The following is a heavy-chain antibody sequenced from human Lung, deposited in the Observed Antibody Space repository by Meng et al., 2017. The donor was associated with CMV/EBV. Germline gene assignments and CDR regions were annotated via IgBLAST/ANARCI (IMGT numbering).Heavy chain of an antibody. V-gene: IGHV1-24*01. CDR2: FDPEDGET. CDR3: VTDDLCSGGDCSVGY. CDR1: GYNIIELS. J-gene: IGHJ4*02. Sequence: ASVXVSXKVSGYNIIELSMQWVRQAPGKGLEWMGGFDPEDGETIFAQKFQGRVRLTEDTSTNTAYMELRSLTSADTAVYYCVTDDLCSGGDCSVGYWGQGVXVTVYS. D-gene: IGHD2-21*02.